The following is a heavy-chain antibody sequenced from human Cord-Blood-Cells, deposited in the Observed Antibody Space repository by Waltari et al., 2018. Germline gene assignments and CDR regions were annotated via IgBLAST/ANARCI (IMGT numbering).Heavy chain of an antibody. Sequence: QITLKESGPTLVKPTQTLTLTCTFSGFSLSTSGVGVGWIRQPPGKALEWLALIYWDDDKRYSPSLKSRLTITKDTSKNQVVLTMTNMDPVETATYYCAHSSPGGDAFDIRGQGTMVTVSS. J-gene: IGHJ3*02. CDR2: IYWDDDK. CDR3: AHSSPGGDAFDI. V-gene: IGHV2-5*02. CDR1: GFSLSTSGVG.